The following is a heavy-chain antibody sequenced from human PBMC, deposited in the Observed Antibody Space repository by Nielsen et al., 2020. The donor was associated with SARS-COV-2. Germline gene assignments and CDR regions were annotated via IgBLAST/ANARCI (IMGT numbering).Heavy chain of an antibody. D-gene: IGHD6-6*01. CDR3: AKGFSSSSRDYMNV. CDR1: GFTFHDYA. Sequence: GESLKISCAASGFTFHDYAMHWVRQAPGKGLEWVSLINWGAGSTYYADSVKGRFTISRDNRQNSLYLQMNSLRAEDTALYYCAKGFSSSSRDYMNVWGKGTTVTVSS. V-gene: IGHV3-43D*03. CDR2: INWGAGST. J-gene: IGHJ6*03.